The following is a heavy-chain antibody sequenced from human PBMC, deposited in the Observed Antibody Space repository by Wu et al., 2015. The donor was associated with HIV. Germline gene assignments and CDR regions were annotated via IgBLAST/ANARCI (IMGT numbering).Heavy chain of an antibody. D-gene: IGHD5-12*01. V-gene: IGHV1-2*02. J-gene: IGHJ5*02. Sequence: QVQLVQSGAEVKKPGASVKVSCKASGYTFTGYYMHWVRQAPGQGLEWMGWINPNSGGTNYAQKFQGRVTMTRDTSISTAYMELSRLRSDDTAVYYCARGSEGWLRSGHWFDPWGPGEPWSPSPQ. CDR1: GYTFTGYY. CDR3: ARGSEGWLRSGHWFDP. CDR2: INPNSGGT.